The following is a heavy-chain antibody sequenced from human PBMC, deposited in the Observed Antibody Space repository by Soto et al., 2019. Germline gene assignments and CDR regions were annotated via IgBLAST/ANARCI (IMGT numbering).Heavy chain of an antibody. CDR2: INAGNGNT. J-gene: IGHJ4*02. V-gene: IGHV1-3*01. Sequence: ASVKVSCKASGYTFTSYAMHWLRQSPGQRLEWMGWINAGNGNTKYPQKFQGRVTITRDTSASTAYMELSSLRSEDTAVYYCVISTMVRGVIMGFDYWGQGTLVTVSS. CDR1: GYTFTSYA. D-gene: IGHD3-10*01. CDR3: VISTMVRGVIMGFDY.